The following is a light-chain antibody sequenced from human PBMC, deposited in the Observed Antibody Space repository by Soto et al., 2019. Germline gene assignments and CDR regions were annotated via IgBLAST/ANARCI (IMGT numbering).Light chain of an antibody. CDR2: GAS. CDR3: QQYGLSPP. V-gene: IGKV3-20*01. J-gene: IGKJ5*01. CDR1: QSVSSSY. Sequence: EIVLTQSPGTLSLSPGERATLSCRASQSVSSSYLAWYQQKPGQAPRLLIYGASSRATGVPDRFTGSGSGTDFTLTIRRLEPEDLAVYYCQQYGLSPPFAQGTRLDI.